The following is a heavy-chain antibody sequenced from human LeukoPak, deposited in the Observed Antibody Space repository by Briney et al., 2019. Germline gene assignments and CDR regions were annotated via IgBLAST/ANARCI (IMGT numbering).Heavy chain of an antibody. CDR2: ISGSGGST. V-gene: IGHV3-23*01. J-gene: IGHJ4*02. CDR3: AKGAYGSGSYYNANFDY. Sequence: GGSLRLSCAASGFTFSSYAMSWVRQAPGKGLEWVSAISGSGGSTYYADSVKGRFTISRDNSKNTLYLQMNSLRAEDTAVYYCAKGAYGSGSYYNANFDYWGQGTLVTVSS. CDR1: GFTFSSYA. D-gene: IGHD3-10*01.